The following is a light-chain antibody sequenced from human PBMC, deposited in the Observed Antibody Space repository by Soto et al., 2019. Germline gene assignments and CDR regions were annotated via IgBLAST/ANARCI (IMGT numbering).Light chain of an antibody. CDR2: EVT. CDR3: SSYTARSTGV. CDR1: SSDVGSYNY. Sequence: QSVLTQPASVSGSPGQSITISCTGTSSDVGSYNYVSWYQQHPGTSPKLLIYEVTNRPSGVSNRFSGSKSGNTASLIISGLQAEDEADYYCSSYTARSTGVFGGGTKVTVL. J-gene: IGLJ3*02. V-gene: IGLV2-14*01.